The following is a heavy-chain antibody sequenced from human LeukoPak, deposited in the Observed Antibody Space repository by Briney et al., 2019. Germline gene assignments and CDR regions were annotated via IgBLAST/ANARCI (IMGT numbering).Heavy chain of an antibody. Sequence: PGGSLRLSCAASGFTFSSYGMHWVRQAPGMGLEWVTFIRYDGSNKYYADSVKGRFTISRDNSKNTLYLQMNSLRAEDTAVYYCARDFGATFHMGNNWFDPWGQGTLVTVSS. J-gene: IGHJ5*02. CDR1: GFTFSSYG. V-gene: IGHV3-30*02. CDR2: IRYDGSNK. CDR3: ARDFGATFHMGNNWFDP. D-gene: IGHD7-27*01.